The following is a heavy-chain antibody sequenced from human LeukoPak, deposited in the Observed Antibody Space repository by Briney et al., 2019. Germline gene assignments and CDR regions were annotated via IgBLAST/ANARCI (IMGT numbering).Heavy chain of an antibody. J-gene: IGHJ4*02. V-gene: IGHV4-39*01. CDR2: IYYSGST. CDR3: ARAYPIFGVVNTPAFYFDY. Sequence: SETLSLTCTVSGGSISSSSYYWGWIRQPPGKGLEWIGSIYYSGSTYYNPSLKSRVTISVDTSKNQFSLKLSSVTAADTAVYYCARAYPIFGVVNTPAFYFDYWGQGTLVTVSS. D-gene: IGHD3-3*01. CDR1: GGSISSSSYY.